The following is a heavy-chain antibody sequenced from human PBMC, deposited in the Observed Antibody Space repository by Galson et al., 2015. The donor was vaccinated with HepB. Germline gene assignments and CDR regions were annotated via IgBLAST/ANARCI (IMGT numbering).Heavy chain of an antibody. CDR3: ARDNPEPYSSSWYYGYYYYGMDV. D-gene: IGHD6-13*01. J-gene: IGHJ6*02. CDR1: GGTFSSYA. V-gene: IGHV1-69*01. CDR2: IIPIFGTA. Sequence: SCKASGGTFSSYAISWVRQAPGQGLEWMGGIIPIFGTANYAQKFQGRVTITADESTSTAYMELSSLRSEDTAVYYCARDNPEPYSSSWYYGYYYYGMDVWGQGTTVTVSS.